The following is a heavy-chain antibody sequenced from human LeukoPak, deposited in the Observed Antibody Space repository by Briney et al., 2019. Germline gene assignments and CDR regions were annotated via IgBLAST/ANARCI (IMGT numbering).Heavy chain of an antibody. J-gene: IGHJ4*02. CDR1: GFTFNSYA. CDR3: TKCAAGGGSCYGWY. D-gene: IGHD2-15*01. Sequence: GGSLRLSCAASGFTFNSYAMTWVRQAPGKGLEWVSAITSGGDTYYADSVKGRFTISRDNSKNTRYLQMSNLGAEDTAVYYCTKCAAGGGSCYGWYWGQGTLVTVSS. V-gene: IGHV3-23*01. CDR2: ITSGGDT.